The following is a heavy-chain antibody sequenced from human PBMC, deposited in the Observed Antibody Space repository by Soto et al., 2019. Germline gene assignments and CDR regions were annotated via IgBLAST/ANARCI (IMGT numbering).Heavy chain of an antibody. CDR1: GYSFTSKS. CDR2: ISPYNGRT. CDR3: ARDRYGGNCWDAFDI. J-gene: IGHJ3*02. V-gene: IGHV1-18*01. D-gene: IGHD2-21*01. Sequence: QAQLVQSGAEVKKPGASVTISCKASGYSFTSKSLIWVRQAPGHGLEWLGWISPYNGRTEYADHVQGRVTMTRDTSTSTAHMELRSLRSDDTAVYYCARDRYGGNCWDAFDIWGQGTMVTVSS.